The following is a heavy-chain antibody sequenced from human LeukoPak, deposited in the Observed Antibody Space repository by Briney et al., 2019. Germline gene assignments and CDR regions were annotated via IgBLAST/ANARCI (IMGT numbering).Heavy chain of an antibody. D-gene: IGHD3-10*01. V-gene: IGHV3-48*03. CDR1: GFTISSYE. CDR3: ARGGFVFDI. Sequence: GGSLRFSCAASGFTISSYEMIWVRQGPGKGLEWISYITTTDTTKYYTDSVKGRFTISRDNAKNSLYLQMHSLRAEDTAVYYCARGGFVFDIWGQGTVVTVSS. J-gene: IGHJ3*02. CDR2: ITTTDTTK.